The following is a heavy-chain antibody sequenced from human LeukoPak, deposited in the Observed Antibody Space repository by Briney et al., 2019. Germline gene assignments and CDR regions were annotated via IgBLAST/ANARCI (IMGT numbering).Heavy chain of an antibody. CDR3: AKDPSYYYGSGSPDY. CDR1: GFTFSTYW. CDR2: ISSDGANA. J-gene: IGHJ4*02. V-gene: IGHV3-74*01. Sequence: PGGSLRLSCAASGFTFSTYWMHWVRQVPGKGLVWVSRISSDGANANYADSVKGRFTISRDNSKNTLYLQMNSLRAEDTAVYYCAKDPSYYYGSGSPDYWGQGTLVTVSS. D-gene: IGHD3-10*01.